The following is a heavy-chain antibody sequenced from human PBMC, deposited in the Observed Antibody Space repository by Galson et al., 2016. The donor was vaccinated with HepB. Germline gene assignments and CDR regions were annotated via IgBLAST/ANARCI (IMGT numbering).Heavy chain of an antibody. CDR2: ISSSSSTI. CDR3: AKDCSYYYYYGMDV. J-gene: IGHJ6*02. V-gene: IGHV3-48*02. CDR1: GFTFSSYS. Sequence: SVRLSCAASGFTFSSYSMNWVRQAPGKGLEWVSYISSSSSTINYADSVKGRFTMSRDNAKNSLYLQMNSLRDEDTAVYYCAKDCSYYYYYGMDVWGQGTTVTVSS. D-gene: IGHD6-13*01.